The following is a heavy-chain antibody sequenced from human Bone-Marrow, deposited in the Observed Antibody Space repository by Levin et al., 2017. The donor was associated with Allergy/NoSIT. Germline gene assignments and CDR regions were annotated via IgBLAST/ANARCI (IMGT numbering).Heavy chain of an antibody. V-gene: IGHV3-30*03. Sequence: GGSLRLSCAASGFTFSTYGMHWVCQAPGKGLEWVAGMSYDGSEKDYADSVKGRFTISRDNSKNTLYLQMNSLGAEDTAVYFCAGGGPGNYFYNFWGQGTLVTVSS. CDR1: GFTFSTYG. CDR3: AGGGPGNYFYNF. CDR2: MSYDGSEK. D-gene: IGHD3-10*01. J-gene: IGHJ4*02.